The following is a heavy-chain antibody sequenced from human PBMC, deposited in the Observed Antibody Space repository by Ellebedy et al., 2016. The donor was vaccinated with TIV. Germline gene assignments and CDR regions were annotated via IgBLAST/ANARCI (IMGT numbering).Heavy chain of an antibody. CDR2: VHYSWNP. V-gene: IGHV4-59*01. J-gene: IGHJ4*02. CDR1: GGSISPYS. D-gene: IGHD3-3*01. Sequence: MPSETLSPTCNVSGGSISPYSWAWIRPAPGKGLGWIGSVHYSWNPHYNPSPKSRVTMSVDPSNNQFALNLNSATAADTAVYYCAQYFDFWNALDNWGPGTLVTVSS. CDR3: AQYFDFWNALDN.